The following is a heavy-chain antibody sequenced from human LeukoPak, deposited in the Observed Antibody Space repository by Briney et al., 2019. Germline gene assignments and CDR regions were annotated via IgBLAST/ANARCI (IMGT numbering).Heavy chain of an antibody. J-gene: IGHJ6*02. D-gene: IGHD2-2*01. Sequence: ASVKVSCKASGGTFSSYAISWVRQAPGQGLEWMGGIIPIFGTANYAQKFQGRVTITADESTSTAYMELSSLRSEDTAVYYCARDRDCSSTSCYFFSGLGYYYYYGMDVWGQGTTVTVSS. V-gene: IGHV1-69*13. CDR3: ARDRDCSSTSCYFFSGLGYYYYYGMDV. CDR2: IIPIFGTA. CDR1: GGTFSSYA.